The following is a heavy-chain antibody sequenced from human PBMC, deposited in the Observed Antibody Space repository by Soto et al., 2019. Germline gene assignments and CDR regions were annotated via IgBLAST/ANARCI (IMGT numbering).Heavy chain of an antibody. CDR3: AKVPGPTVTTSFFDY. CDR1: GFTFDDYA. CDR2: ISWNSGSI. Sequence: EVQLVESGGGLVQPGRSLRLSCAASGFTFDDYAMHWVRQAPGKGLEWVSGISWNSGSIGYADSVKGRFTISRDNAKNSLYLQMNSLRAEDTALYYCAKVPGPTVTTSFFDYWGQGTLVTVSS. D-gene: IGHD4-17*01. J-gene: IGHJ4*02. V-gene: IGHV3-9*01.